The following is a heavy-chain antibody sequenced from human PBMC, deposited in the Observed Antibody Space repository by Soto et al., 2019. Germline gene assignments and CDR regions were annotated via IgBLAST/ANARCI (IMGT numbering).Heavy chain of an antibody. D-gene: IGHD3-10*01. V-gene: IGHV3-13*01. CDR2: IGTAGDT. Sequence: LRLSCAASGFTFSSYDMHWVRQATGKGLEWVSAIGTAGDTYYPGSVKGRFTISRENAKNSLYLQMNSLRAGDTAVYYCARTGSRGLYGMDVWGQGTTVTVSS. CDR3: ARTGSRGLYGMDV. CDR1: GFTFSSYD. J-gene: IGHJ6*02.